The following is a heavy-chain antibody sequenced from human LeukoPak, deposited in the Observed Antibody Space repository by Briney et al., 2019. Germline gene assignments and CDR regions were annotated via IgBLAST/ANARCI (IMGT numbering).Heavy chain of an antibody. V-gene: IGHV3-7*01. CDR2: IKQDGSKK. D-gene: IGHD3-22*01. CDR1: GFTFSSYW. CDR3: ARDRNSYDSSGYYGD. Sequence: GGSLRLSCAASGFTFSSYWMSWVRQAPGKGLEWVANIKQDGSKKYYVDSVKSRFTISRDNAKNSLYLQMNRLRAEDTAVYYCARDRNSYDSSGYYGDWGQGTLVTVSS. J-gene: IGHJ4*02.